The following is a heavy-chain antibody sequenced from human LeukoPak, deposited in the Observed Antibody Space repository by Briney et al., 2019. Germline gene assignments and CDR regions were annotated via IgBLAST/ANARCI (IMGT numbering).Heavy chain of an antibody. Sequence: SETLSLTCSVSGGSINTISDYWGWVRQPPGKGLEWIGSVYYTGSTYYNAPFKSRVTISIDTSKNQFSLSLSAVTTADTAMYYCAREDAVSSDDAFDLWGQGTMVTVP. CDR1: GGSINTISDY. CDR2: VYYTGST. V-gene: IGHV4-39*07. J-gene: IGHJ3*01. CDR3: AREDAVSSDDAFDL. D-gene: IGHD6-19*01.